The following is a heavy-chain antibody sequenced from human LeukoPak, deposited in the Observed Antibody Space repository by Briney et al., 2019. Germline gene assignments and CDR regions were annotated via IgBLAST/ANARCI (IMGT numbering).Heavy chain of an antibody. Sequence: SETLSLTCTVSGGSISSSSFYWGWIRQPPGKGLEWIGNIYDSGSTYYNPSLKSRVTMSVDTSKKQFSLNLRSVTAADTAVYYCAKWGDGMDVWGQGTTVIVSS. D-gene: IGHD2-8*01. CDR3: AKWGDGMDV. CDR2: IYDSGST. CDR1: GGSISSSSFY. J-gene: IGHJ6*02. V-gene: IGHV4-39*07.